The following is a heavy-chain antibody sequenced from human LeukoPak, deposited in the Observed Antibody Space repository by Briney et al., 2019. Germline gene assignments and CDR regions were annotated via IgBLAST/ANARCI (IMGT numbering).Heavy chain of an antibody. J-gene: IGHJ5*02. Sequence: KSSETLSLTCAVSGGSIPSGGYCWSWIRQPPGKGLEWIGYIYPDGGSYYNPSLKSRVTISIDMSNNQFSLKLISVTAADTAVYYCARVGSSGSGPFDPWGQGAQVTVSS. CDR1: GGSIPSGGYC. V-gene: IGHV4-30-2*01. D-gene: IGHD3-22*01. CDR3: ARVGSSGSGPFDP. CDR2: IYPDGGS.